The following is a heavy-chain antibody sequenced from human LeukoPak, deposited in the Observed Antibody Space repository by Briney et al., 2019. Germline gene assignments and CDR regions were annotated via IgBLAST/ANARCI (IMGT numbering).Heavy chain of an antibody. V-gene: IGHV4-34*01. CDR2: INHRGST. J-gene: IGHJ5*02. D-gene: IGHD6-19*01. CDR1: GGSFSGYY. CDR3: ARGLAFSSGWTGPWFDP. Sequence: NPSETLSLTCAVYGGSFSGYYGSWIRQPPGKGLEWMGEINHRGSTNYNPSLKSRATISVDTSKNQFSLKLSSVTAADTAVYYCARGLAFSSGWTGPWFDPGGQGTLVTVSS.